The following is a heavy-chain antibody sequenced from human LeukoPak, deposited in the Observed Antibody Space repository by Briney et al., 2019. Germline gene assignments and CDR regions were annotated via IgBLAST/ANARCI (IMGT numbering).Heavy chain of an antibody. CDR1: GFTFDDYA. CDR2: ISWNCGSI. CDR3: AKGRIGIAAAGIDY. Sequence: GGSLRLSCAASGFTFDDYAMHWVRQAPGKGLEWVSGISWNCGSIGYADSVKGRFTISRDNAKNSLYLQMNSLRAEDMALYYCAKGRIGIAAAGIDYWGQGTLVTVSS. V-gene: IGHV3-9*03. D-gene: IGHD6-13*01. J-gene: IGHJ4*02.